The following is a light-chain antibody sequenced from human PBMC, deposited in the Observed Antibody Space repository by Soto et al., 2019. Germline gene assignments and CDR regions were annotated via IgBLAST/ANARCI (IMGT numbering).Light chain of an antibody. CDR3: QQYGTSPTT. Sequence: IVFTQSPCTLSLSPGERATLSCRASQTISSSSLAWYQQKGGQAPRLLIYGASSRATGIPDRFSGSGSGTDFTLTVSRLEPEDSAVYYCQQYGTSPTTFGQGTKVDIK. CDR1: QTISSSS. J-gene: IGKJ1*01. V-gene: IGKV3-20*01. CDR2: GAS.